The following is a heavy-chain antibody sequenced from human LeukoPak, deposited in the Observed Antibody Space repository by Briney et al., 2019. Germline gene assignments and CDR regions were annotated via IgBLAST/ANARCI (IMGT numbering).Heavy chain of an antibody. Sequence: PSETLSLTCAVYGGSFSGYYWSWIRQPPGKGLEWIGEINHSGSTNYNPSLKCRVTISVDTSKNQFSLKLSSVTAADTAVYYCARGRAVAGIDYWGQGTLVTVSS. CDR1: GGSFSGYY. V-gene: IGHV4-34*01. J-gene: IGHJ4*02. D-gene: IGHD6-19*01. CDR2: INHSGST. CDR3: ARGRAVAGIDY.